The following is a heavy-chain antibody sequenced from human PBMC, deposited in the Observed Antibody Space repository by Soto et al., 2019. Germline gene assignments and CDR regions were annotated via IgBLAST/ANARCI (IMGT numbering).Heavy chain of an antibody. V-gene: IGHV3-33*01. J-gene: IGHJ6*02. Sequence: GGSLRLSCAASGFTFSSYGMHWVRQAPGKGLEWVAVIWYDGSNKYYADSVKGRFTISRDNSKNTLYLQMNSLRAEDTAGYYCARELMGLRFLECGQYYYGMDVWGQGTTVTVSS. CDR2: IWYDGSNK. CDR1: GFTFSSYG. CDR3: ARELMGLRFLECGQYYYGMDV. D-gene: IGHD3-3*01.